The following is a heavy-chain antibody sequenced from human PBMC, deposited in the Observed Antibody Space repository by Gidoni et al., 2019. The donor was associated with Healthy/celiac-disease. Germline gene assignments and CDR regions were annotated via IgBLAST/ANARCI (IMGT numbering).Heavy chain of an antibody. CDR1: GGTFSSYA. CDR3: ARYGSRDYDSSGQALGGGLNDY. Sequence: QVQLVQSGAEVKKPGSSVKVSCKAPGGTFSSYAISWVRQAPGQGLVWMGRIIPILGIANYAQKFQGRVTITADKSTSTAYMELSSLRSEDTAVYYCARYGSRDYDSSGQALGGGLNDYWGQGTLVTVSS. J-gene: IGHJ4*02. V-gene: IGHV1-69*09. CDR2: IIPILGIA. D-gene: IGHD3-22*01.